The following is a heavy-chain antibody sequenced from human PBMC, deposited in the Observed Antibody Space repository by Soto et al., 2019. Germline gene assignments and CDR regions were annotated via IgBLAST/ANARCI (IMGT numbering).Heavy chain of an antibody. V-gene: IGHV3-11*01. J-gene: IGHJ3*02. Sequence: GGSQRLSCATSGFIFSDYYMHWIRQAPGKGLEWISYISGNGRIIQYADSVKGRFTISRDNSKNTLYLQMNSLRAEDTAVYYCAKDRGIVVVVAARDAFDIWGQGTMVTVSS. CDR3: AKDRGIVVVVAARDAFDI. D-gene: IGHD2-15*01. CDR2: ISGNGRII. CDR1: GFIFSDYY.